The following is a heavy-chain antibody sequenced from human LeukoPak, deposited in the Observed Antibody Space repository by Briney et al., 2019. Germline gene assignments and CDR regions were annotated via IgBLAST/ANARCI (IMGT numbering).Heavy chain of an antibody. V-gene: IGHV5-51*01. Sequence: GESLNISCQAAGYTFTSYWIGWVRQMPGKGLEWMGIIYPGDSDTKYSPSFQGQVTISVDKSISTAYLQWSSLRASDTAMYYCARPYDSSGYWGGFDYWGQGTLVTVSS. CDR1: GYTFTSYW. CDR3: ARPYDSSGYWGGFDY. D-gene: IGHD3-22*01. CDR2: IYPGDSDT. J-gene: IGHJ4*02.